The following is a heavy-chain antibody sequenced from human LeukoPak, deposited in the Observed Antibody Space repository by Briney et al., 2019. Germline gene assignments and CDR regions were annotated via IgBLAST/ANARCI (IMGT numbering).Heavy chain of an antibody. Sequence: SVKVSCKASGLTFSNTAVQWVRQARGQRLEWIGWIVVGNGKTNYAQNFQGRVTISRDMSSGTSYVELSSLTSDDTAVYYCASSRGDGYNPPLDYWGQGTLVTVSS. D-gene: IGHD5-24*01. CDR2: IVVGNGKT. CDR1: GLTFSNTA. CDR3: ASSRGDGYNPPLDY. V-gene: IGHV1-58*01. J-gene: IGHJ4*02.